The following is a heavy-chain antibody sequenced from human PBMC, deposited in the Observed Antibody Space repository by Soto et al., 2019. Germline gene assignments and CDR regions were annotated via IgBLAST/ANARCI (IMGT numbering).Heavy chain of an antibody. CDR2: IWYDGSNK. CDR1: GFTFSSYG. V-gene: IGHV3-33*01. D-gene: IGHD3-9*01. Sequence: QVQLVESGGGVVQPGRSLRLSCAASGFTFSSYGMHWVRQAPGKGLEWVAVIWYDGSNKYYADSVKGRFTISRDNSKNTLYLQMNSLRAEDTAVYYCAREHQYYDILTGYWEYYYGMDVW. J-gene: IGHJ6*01. CDR3: AREHQYYDILTGYWEYYYGMDV.